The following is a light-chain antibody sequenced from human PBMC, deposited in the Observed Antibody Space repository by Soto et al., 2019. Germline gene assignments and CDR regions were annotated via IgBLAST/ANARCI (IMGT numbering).Light chain of an antibody. CDR2: LEGSGSY. CDR3: ATWDSNTRV. CDR1: SGHSSYI. V-gene: IGLV4-60*02. Sequence: QSVLTQSSSASASLGSSVKLTCTLSSGHSSYIIAWHQQQPGKAPRYLMKLEGSGSYNKGSGVPDRFSGSSSGADRYLTIXXXXXXXXADYYCATWDSNTRVFGGGTKLNV. J-gene: IGLJ3*02.